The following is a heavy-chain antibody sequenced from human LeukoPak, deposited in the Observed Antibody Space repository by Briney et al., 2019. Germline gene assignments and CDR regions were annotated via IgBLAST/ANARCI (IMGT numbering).Heavy chain of an antibody. CDR3: ARGLLTSNNWFDP. CDR1: GGSISSSRYY. CDR2: IYYSGST. Sequence: SETLSLTCTVSGGSISSSRYYWGWLRQPPGKGLEWIGTIYYSGSTYYNPSLKSRVTISVDTYKNQFSLKLSSVTAADTAVYYCARGLLTSNNWFDPWGQGTLVTVSS. J-gene: IGHJ5*02. V-gene: IGHV4-39*07. D-gene: IGHD3-9*01.